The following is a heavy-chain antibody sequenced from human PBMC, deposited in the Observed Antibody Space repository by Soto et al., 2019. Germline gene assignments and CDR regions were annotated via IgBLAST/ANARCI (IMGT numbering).Heavy chain of an antibody. CDR1: GYTFTYHY. CDR2: ISPSGDSA. Sequence: QVQLVQSGAEVKKPGASVKLSCTASGYTFTYHYMHWVRRAPGQGLEWLGIISPSGDSAAYAPQLEGRVTMTTDTSTSTVYLELRSLRSEDTAIYYCATQTISYTWGVWGRGTSVTVSS. D-gene: IGHD3-16*01. CDR3: ATQTISYTWGV. V-gene: IGHV1-46*04. J-gene: IGHJ6*02.